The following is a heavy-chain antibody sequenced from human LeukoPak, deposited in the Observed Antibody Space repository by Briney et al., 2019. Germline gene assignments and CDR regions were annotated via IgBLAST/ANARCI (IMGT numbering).Heavy chain of an antibody. V-gene: IGHV3-33*01. CDR2: IWNDGSKK. Sequence: SLRLSCAASGFTFSSYDMHWVRQAPGKGLEWGAVIWNDGSKKYYADSVKGRFTISRYNAKNKMYLQMKSLRAEDRAVYYCARDGTKTTVVTHLFDYWGQGTLVAVSS. CDR3: ARDGTKTTVVTHLFDY. CDR1: GFTFSSYD. D-gene: IGHD4-23*01. J-gene: IGHJ4*02.